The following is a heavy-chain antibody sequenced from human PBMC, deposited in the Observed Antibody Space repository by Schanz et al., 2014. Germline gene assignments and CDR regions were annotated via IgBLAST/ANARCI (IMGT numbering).Heavy chain of an antibody. Sequence: QGQLVQSGAEVKKPGASVKVSCKAYGYIFGSHGMTWVRQAPGQGPELMGWINAHTGNTQYAQKFQGRVNMTRDTVTTTVHLELTRLRTDDTAIYYCARVHIATYHYNSPGAFDIWGQGTRVTVSS. J-gene: IGHJ3*02. CDR1: GYIFGSHG. D-gene: IGHD3-10*01. V-gene: IGHV1-18*01. CDR3: ARVHIATYHYNSPGAFDI. CDR2: INAHTGNT.